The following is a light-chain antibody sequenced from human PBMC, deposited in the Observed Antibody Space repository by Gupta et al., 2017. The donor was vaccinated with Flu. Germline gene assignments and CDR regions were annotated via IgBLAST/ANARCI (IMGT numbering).Light chain of an antibody. Sequence: TSIDVVGYDYVSWYQHHPGKAPKLIIYDVTQRPSGVPDRFSAAKSGNTAFLTVSGLQVVDEADYFCSSCTDSSSVVFGTGTKVTV. J-gene: IGLJ1*01. V-gene: IGLV2-8*01. CDR1: SIDVVGYDY. CDR2: DVT. CDR3: SSCTDSSSVV.